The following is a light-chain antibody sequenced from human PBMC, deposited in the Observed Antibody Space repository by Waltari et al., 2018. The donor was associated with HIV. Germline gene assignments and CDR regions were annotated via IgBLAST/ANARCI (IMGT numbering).Light chain of an antibody. J-gene: IGLJ3*02. V-gene: IGLV1-40*01. CDR3: QSYDSSLSGWV. Sequence: QSVLTQPPSVSGAPGQRVTISCTGNSPNIGAGYDIHWYLHLPGTAPKLLIYGNSNRPSGVPDRFSGSKSGTSASLAITGLQAEDEADYYCQSYDSSLSGWVFGGGTKLTVL. CDR2: GNS. CDR1: SPNIGAGYD.